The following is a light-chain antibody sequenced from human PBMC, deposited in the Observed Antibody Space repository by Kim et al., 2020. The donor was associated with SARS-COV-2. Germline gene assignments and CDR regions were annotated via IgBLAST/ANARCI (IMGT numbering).Light chain of an antibody. V-gene: IGLV1-51*01. J-gene: IGLJ3*02. CDR1: SSNIGNNY. CDR2: DNN. Sequence: PGQKVTISCSGSSSNIGNNYVTWYQQLPGTAPKLLIYDNNKRPSGIPDRFSGSKSGTSATLGITGLQTGDEADYYCGTWDSSLSAVFGGGTKVTVL. CDR3: GTWDSSLSAV.